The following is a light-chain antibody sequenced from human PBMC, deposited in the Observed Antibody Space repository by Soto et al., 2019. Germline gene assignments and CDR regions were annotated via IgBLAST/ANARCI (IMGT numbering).Light chain of an antibody. CDR3: QQYIRWPLT. Sequence: QSPATLSVSPGERATLSCRASQDVSSNLAWYQQKPGQAPSLLIYGASTRATGTPARFSGSGSGTEFTLTISSLPSEDYAVYFCQQYIRWPLTFGGGTKV. CDR2: GAS. V-gene: IGKV3-15*01. J-gene: IGKJ4*01. CDR1: QDVSSN.